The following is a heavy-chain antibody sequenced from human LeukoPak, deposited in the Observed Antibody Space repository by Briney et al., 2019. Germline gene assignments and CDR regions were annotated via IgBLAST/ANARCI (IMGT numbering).Heavy chain of an antibody. CDR2: IIPIFGTA. V-gene: IGHV1-69*13. D-gene: IGHD6-13*01. J-gene: IGHJ4*02. Sequence: SVKVSCKASGGTFSSYAISWVRQAPGQGLEWMGGIIPIFGTANYAQKFQGRVTITADESTSTAYMELSSLRSEETAVYYCASYYSDPFSSSWLYFDYWGQGTLVTVSS. CDR1: GGTFSSYA. CDR3: ASYYSDPFSSSWLYFDY.